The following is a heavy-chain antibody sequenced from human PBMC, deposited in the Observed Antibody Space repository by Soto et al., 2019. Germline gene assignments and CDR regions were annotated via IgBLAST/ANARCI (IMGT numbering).Heavy chain of an antibody. V-gene: IGHV3-30*03. D-gene: IGHD3-10*01. CDR3: ATLLWFGEGAFDI. J-gene: IGHJ3*02. CDR1: GFTFSSYG. CDR2: ISYDGSNK. Sequence: QVQLVESGGGVVQPGRSLRLSCAASGFTFSSYGMHWVRQAPGKGLEWVAVISYDGSNKYYADSVKGRFTISRDNSKNTLYLQMNSLRAEDTAVYYCATLLWFGEGAFDIWGQGTMVTVSS.